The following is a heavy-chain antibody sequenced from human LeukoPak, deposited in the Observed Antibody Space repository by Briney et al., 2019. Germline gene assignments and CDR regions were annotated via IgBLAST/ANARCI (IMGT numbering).Heavy chain of an antibody. CDR3: AREPNVYFDY. J-gene: IGHJ4*02. V-gene: IGHV3-30*03. CDR2: ISYDGSNE. Sequence: GGSLRLSCAASGFTFSNCDMHWVRQAPGKGLEWVAVISYDGSNEYYADSVKGRFTISRDNSKNTLYLQMNSLRADDTAVYFCAREPNVYFDYWGQGTLVTVSS. CDR1: GFTFSNCD.